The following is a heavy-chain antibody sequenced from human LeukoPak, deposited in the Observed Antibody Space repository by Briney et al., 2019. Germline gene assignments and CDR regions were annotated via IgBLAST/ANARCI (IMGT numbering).Heavy chain of an antibody. Sequence: ASVKVSCKASGGTFSSYAISWVRQAPGQGLEWMGGIIPIFGTANYAQKFQGRVTITTGESTSTAYMELSSLRSEDTAVYYCARGEVPAAAPGPYFDYWGQGTLVTVSS. CDR2: IIPIFGTA. V-gene: IGHV1-69*05. D-gene: IGHD2-2*01. CDR1: GGTFSSYA. J-gene: IGHJ4*02. CDR3: ARGEVPAAAPGPYFDY.